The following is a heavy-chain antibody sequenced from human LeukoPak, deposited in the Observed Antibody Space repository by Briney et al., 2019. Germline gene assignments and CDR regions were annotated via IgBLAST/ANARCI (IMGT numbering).Heavy chain of an antibody. J-gene: IGHJ4*02. D-gene: IGHD3-10*01. V-gene: IGHV1-58*01. Sequence: SVKVSCKASGFTFTSSAVQWVRQARGQRLEWIGWIVVGSGNTNYAQKFQERVTMTRDTSTSTVYMELSSLRSEDTAVYYCARGKVVTMVRGVIITYFDYWGQGTLVTVSS. CDR2: IVVGSGNT. CDR3: ARGKVVTMVRGVIITYFDY. CDR1: GFTFTSSA.